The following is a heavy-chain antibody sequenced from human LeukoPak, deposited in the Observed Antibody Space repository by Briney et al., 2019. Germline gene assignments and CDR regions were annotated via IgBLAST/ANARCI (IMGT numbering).Heavy chain of an antibody. CDR2: IKQDGSER. CDR3: AREGNLQNDYGDFLESDGYYYYYYMDV. Sequence: GGSLRLSCAASGFTFSSYWMSWVRQAPGKGLEWVANIKQDGSERYYVDSVKGRFTISRDNAKNSLYLQMNSLRAEDTAVYYCAREGNLQNDYGDFLESDGYYYYYYMDVWGKGTTVTVSS. D-gene: IGHD4-17*01. CDR1: GFTFSSYW. V-gene: IGHV3-7*01. J-gene: IGHJ6*03.